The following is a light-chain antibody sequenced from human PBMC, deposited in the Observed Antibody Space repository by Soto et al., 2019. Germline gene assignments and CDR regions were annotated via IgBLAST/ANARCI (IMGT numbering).Light chain of an antibody. CDR2: EVN. CDR3: SSYTTSNTRQMV. CDR1: SSDVGAYNL. Sequence: QSVLTQPASVSGSPGESITISCTGTSSDVGAYNLVSWYQQHPGKAPKLLIYEVNNRPSGVSDRFSGSKSGNTASLTISGLQPEDEADYYCSSYTTSNTRQMVFGTGTKVTVL. J-gene: IGLJ1*01. V-gene: IGLV2-14*02.